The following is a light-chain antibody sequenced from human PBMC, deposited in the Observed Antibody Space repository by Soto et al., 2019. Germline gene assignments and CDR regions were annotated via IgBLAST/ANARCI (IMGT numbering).Light chain of an antibody. J-gene: IGLJ3*02. V-gene: IGLV2-14*01. CDR2: EVS. CDR1: SSDVGGYDY. Sequence: QSVLTQPASVSGSPGQSITISCTGTSSDVGGYDYVSWYQQHPGKAPKLMIYEVSNRPSGVSNRFSGSKSANTASLTISGLQADDEAEYYCSAYTSSSSWVFGGGTKLTVL. CDR3: SAYTSSSSWV.